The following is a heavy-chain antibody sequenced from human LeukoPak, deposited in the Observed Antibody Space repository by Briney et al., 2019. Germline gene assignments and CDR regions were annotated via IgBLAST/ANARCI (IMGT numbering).Heavy chain of an antibody. CDR2: IYISRST. CDR1: GGSIRSYY. Sequence: SETLSLTCNVSGGSIRSYYWSWIRQPPGKGLGGIGRIYISRSTNYISTLKSGLTKSLGTSNNQLSLKWSSVTAADTAVYYCAREEAGSGYIDYWGQGTLVTVSS. D-gene: IGHD3-22*01. J-gene: IGHJ4*01. CDR3: AREEAGSGYIDY. V-gene: IGHV4-4*07.